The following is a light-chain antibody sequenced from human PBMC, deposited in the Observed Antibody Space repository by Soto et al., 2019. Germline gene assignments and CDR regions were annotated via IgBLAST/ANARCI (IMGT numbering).Light chain of an antibody. Sequence: EIVLTQSPATLSLSPGERATLSCRASQSVSSYLAWYQQKPGQAPRLLIYDASNRATGIPARFSRSGSGTDFTLTIRSLTPEDLAVYLCQQRSNWPSFGPGTKVDIK. J-gene: IGKJ3*01. CDR2: DAS. V-gene: IGKV3-11*01. CDR1: QSVSSY. CDR3: QQRSNWPS.